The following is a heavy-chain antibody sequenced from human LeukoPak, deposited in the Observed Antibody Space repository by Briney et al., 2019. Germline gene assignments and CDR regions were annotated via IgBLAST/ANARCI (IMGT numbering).Heavy chain of an antibody. D-gene: IGHD3-16*01. CDR2: IRSKAYGGTT. CDR1: GFTFGDYA. CDR3: TSPAYDYVWGSSDY. J-gene: IGHJ4*02. V-gene: IGHV3-49*04. Sequence: GRSLRLSCTASGFTFGDYAMSWVRQAPGKGLEWGGFIRSKAYGGTTEYAASVKGRFTISRDDSKSIAYLQMNSLKTEDTAVYYCTSPAYDYVWGSSDYWGQGTLVTVSS.